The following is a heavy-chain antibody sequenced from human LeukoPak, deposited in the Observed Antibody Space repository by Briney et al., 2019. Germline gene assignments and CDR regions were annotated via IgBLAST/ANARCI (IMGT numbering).Heavy chain of an antibody. D-gene: IGHD3-9*01. CDR3: ARFDRDQWFDP. CDR1: GGSISSSSYY. CDR2: IYYSGST. J-gene: IGHJ5*02. V-gene: IGHV4-39*07. Sequence: SETLSLTCTVSGGSISSSSYYWGWIRQPPGKGLEWIGSIYYSGSTYYNPSLRSRVTISVDTSKNQFSLKLSSVTAADTAVYYCARFDRDQWFDPWGQGTLVTVSS.